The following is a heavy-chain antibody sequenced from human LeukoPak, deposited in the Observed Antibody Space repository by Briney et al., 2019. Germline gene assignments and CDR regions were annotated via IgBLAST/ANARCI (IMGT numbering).Heavy chain of an antibody. CDR2: IYYSGST. J-gene: IGHJ4*02. V-gene: IGHV4-39*02. Sequence: SETLSLTCTVSGGSISSSSYYWGWIRQPPGKGLEWIGSIYYSGSTYYNPSLKSRVTISVDTSKNQFSLKLSSVTAADTAVYYCAREKRYSSSRSFNYWGQGTLVTVSS. CDR1: GGSISSSSYY. D-gene: IGHD6-13*01. CDR3: AREKRYSSSRSFNY.